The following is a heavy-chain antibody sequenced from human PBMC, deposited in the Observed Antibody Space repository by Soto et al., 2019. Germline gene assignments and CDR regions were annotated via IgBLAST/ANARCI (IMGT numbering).Heavy chain of an antibody. CDR1: GFTFSSYA. Sequence: GGSLRLSCAASGFTFSSYAMSWVRQAPGKGLEWVSGISDSGGSTYYADSVKGRFTISRDNSKNTLYLQMNSLRAEDTAVYYCARGPGSGSFNFDYWGQGTLVTVSS. CDR3: ARGPGSGSFNFDY. CDR2: ISDSGGST. V-gene: IGHV3-23*01. J-gene: IGHJ4*02. D-gene: IGHD1-26*01.